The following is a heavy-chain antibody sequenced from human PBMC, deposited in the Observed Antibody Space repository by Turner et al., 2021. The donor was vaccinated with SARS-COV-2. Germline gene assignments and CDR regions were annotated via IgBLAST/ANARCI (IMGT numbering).Heavy chain of an antibody. J-gene: IGHJ5*02. CDR3: ARDLNGGRGP. V-gene: IGHV3-66*02. Sequence: EVQLVESGGGLVQPGGSLRLSCAASGFTVRSNYMSWVRQAPGKGLEWVSVIESGESTVYADSGKGRFTISRDSSKNSLYLQMNSLRTEDTAVYYCARDLNGGRGPWGQGTLVTVSS. CDR2: IESGEST. CDR1: GFTVRSNY. D-gene: IGHD1-1*01.